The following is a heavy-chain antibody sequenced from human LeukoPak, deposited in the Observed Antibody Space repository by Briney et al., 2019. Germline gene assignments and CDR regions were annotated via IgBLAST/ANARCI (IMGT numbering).Heavy chain of an antibody. V-gene: IGHV3-21*05. D-gene: IGHD2-8*01. J-gene: IGHJ6*02. CDR2: ISSSSYT. CDR3: ARDERRIMVYAIGPLYGMGV. Sequence: GGSLRLSCAASGFTFSSQNMNRVRQAPGKGLEWVSYISSSSYTNYADSVKGRFTISRDNAKNSLYLQMNSLRAEDTAVYYCARDERRIMVYAIGPLYGMGVWGQGTTVTVSS. CDR1: GFTFSSQN.